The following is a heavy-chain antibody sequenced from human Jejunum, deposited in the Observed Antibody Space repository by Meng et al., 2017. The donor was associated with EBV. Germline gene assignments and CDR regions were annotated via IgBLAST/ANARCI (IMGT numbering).Heavy chain of an antibody. CDR1: GYTFTNYP. V-gene: IGHV1-3*01. D-gene: IGHD3/OR15-3a*01. J-gene: IGHJ4*02. CDR2: INPGNGET. CDR3: ASRPGFNIGPFDY. Sequence: QVQLVQSGAEVKKPGASVTLSCKASGYTFTNYPIHWVRQAPGQRPEWMGCINPGNGETEFSQKFRGRVTITRDTSATTAYMELTSLRSEDTAVYYCASRPGFNIGPFDYWGQGTLVTV.